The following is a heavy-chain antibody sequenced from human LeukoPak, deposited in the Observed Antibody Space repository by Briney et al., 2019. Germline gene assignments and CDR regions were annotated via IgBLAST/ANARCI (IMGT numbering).Heavy chain of an antibody. J-gene: IGHJ6*02. Sequence: GGSLRLSCAASGFTFSSYGMHWVRQAPGKGLEWVAVISYDGSNKYYADSVKGRFTISRDNSKNTLYLQMNSLRDEDTAVYYCARQVLEFGELLWEYYYGMDVWGQGTTVTVSS. CDR1: GFTFSSYG. V-gene: IGHV3-30*03. D-gene: IGHD3-10*01. CDR2: ISYDGSNK. CDR3: ARQVLEFGELLWEYYYGMDV.